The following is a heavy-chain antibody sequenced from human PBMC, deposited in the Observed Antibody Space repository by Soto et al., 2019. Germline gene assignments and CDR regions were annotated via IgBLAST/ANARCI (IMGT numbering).Heavy chain of an antibody. CDR3: ARGSTESYPGSRIFDF. CDR2: ITDNGGDA. D-gene: IGHD3-10*01. J-gene: IGHJ4*02. V-gene: IGHV3-23*01. CDR1: GLTFGSRA. Sequence: PGGSLRLSCVASGLTFGSRAMSWVRQAPGEGLQWVATITDNGGDAKYADSARGRFVISRDNSKKTLYLQKTSLTAEVPAMYFCARGSTESYPGSRIFDFWGRGTLVTVSS.